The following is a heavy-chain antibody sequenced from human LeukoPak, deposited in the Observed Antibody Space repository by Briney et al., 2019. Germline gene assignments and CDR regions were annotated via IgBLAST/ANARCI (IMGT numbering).Heavy chain of an antibody. J-gene: IGHJ4*02. Sequence: PGGSLRLSCAASGFTFSSYGMHWVRQAPGKGLEWVAVIWCDGSNKYYADSVKGRFTISRDNGKNSLYLQMNSLRDEDTAVYYCARDRDYAFDYWGQGTLVTVSS. CDR3: ARDRDYAFDY. V-gene: IGHV3-33*01. CDR1: GFTFSSYG. CDR2: IWCDGSNK. D-gene: IGHD4-17*01.